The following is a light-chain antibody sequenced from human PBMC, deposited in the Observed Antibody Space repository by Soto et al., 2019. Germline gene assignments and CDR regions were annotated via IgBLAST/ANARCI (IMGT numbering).Light chain of an antibody. Sequence: EIVRTQSPATLSVSPGERATLSCLASQSVNIYLAWYQQKPGQAPRLLIYDAYNRATGIPPRFSGSGSGTDFTLTISRLEPEDFAAYYCQQYGNLPLTFGGGTKVDIK. CDR3: QQYGNLPLT. CDR1: QSVNIY. V-gene: IGKV3-11*01. J-gene: IGKJ4*01. CDR2: DAY.